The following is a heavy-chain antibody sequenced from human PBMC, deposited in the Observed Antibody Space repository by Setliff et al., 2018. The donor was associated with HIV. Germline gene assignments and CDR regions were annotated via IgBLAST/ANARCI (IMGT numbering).Heavy chain of an antibody. CDR1: GYTFTNYA. Sequence: ASVNVSCKASGYTFTNYAIHWVRQAPGQRLEWMGWINAGNGDTKYSQKFQGRVTITTDTSASTAYMELNSLSSEDTAVYYCARHQAPYYGSSGYNPNWYFDLWGRGTLVTVSS. CDR2: INAGNGDT. CDR3: ARHQAPYYGSSGYNPNWYFDL. J-gene: IGHJ2*01. D-gene: IGHD3-22*01. V-gene: IGHV1-3*01.